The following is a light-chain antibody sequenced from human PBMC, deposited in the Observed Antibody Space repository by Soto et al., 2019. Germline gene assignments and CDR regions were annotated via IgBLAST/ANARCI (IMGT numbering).Light chain of an antibody. V-gene: IGKV3-15*01. Sequence: EVVMTQSPATLSVSPGERATLSCRASHSVSNYLAWYQQKPGQAPRLLIYGASTRATGIPARFSGSGSGTEFTLTISSLQSGDFAVYFCQQYNNWPRTFGQGTKVEIK. J-gene: IGKJ1*01. CDR2: GAS. CDR3: QQYNNWPRT. CDR1: HSVSNY.